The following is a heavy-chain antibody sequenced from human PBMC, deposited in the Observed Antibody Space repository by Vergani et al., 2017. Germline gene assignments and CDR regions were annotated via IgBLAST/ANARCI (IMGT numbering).Heavy chain of an antibody. CDR3: ARERAGPIVVVTAINDAFDI. CDR2: INPSGGST. CDR1: GYTFTSYY. V-gene: IGHV1-46*01. D-gene: IGHD2-21*02. J-gene: IGHJ3*02. Sequence: QVQLVQSGAEVKKPGASVKVSCKASGYTFTSYYMHWVRQAPGQGLEWMGIINPSGGSTSYAQKFQGRVTMTRDTSTSTVYMELSSLRSEDTAVYYCARERAGPIVVVTAINDAFDIWGQGTMVTVSS.